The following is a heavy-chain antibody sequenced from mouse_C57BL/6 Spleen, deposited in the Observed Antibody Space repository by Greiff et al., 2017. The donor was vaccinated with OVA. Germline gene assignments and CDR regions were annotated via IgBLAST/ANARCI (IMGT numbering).Heavy chain of an antibody. D-gene: IGHD1-1*01. CDR2: ISDGGSYT. J-gene: IGHJ4*01. CDR3: AREGTTVNYAMDY. Sequence: EVKLQESGGGLVKPGGSLKLSCAASGFTFSSYAMSWVRQTPEKRLEWVATISDGGSYTYYPDNVKGRFTISRDNAKNNLYLQMSHLKSEDTAMYYCAREGTTVNYAMDYWGQGTSVTVSS. CDR1: GFTFSSYA. V-gene: IGHV5-4*01.